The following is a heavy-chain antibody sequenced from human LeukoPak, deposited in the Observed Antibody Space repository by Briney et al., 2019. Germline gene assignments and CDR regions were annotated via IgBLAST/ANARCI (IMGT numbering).Heavy chain of an antibody. Sequence: PGGSLRLSCAASEFTFNTYAVSWVRQAPGKGLEWVSAISGDGGITYYADSVRGRFTISRDNSKNTLYLQMNSLRAEDTAVYYCAKASSSSPLDYWGQGTLVTVSS. V-gene: IGHV3-23*01. D-gene: IGHD6-6*01. CDR3: AKASSSSPLDY. J-gene: IGHJ4*02. CDR1: EFTFNTYA. CDR2: ISGDGGIT.